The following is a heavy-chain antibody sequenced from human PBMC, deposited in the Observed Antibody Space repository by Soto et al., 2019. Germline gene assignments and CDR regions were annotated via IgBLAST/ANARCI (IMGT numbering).Heavy chain of an antibody. CDR2: ISAYNGNT. CDR3: ARADGEYCSGGSCYPGGNGMDV. Sequence: QVQLVQSGAEVKKPGASVKVSCKASGYTFTSYGISWVRQAPGQGLEWMGWISAYNGNTNYAQKLQGRVTMTTDTSTSTAYMELRSLRSDDTAVYYCARADGEYCSGGSCYPGGNGMDVWGQGTTVTVSS. CDR1: GYTFTSYG. D-gene: IGHD2-15*01. J-gene: IGHJ6*02. V-gene: IGHV1-18*04.